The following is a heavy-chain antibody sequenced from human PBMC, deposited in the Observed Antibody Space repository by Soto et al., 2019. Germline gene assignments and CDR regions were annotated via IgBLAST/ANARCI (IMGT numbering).Heavy chain of an antibody. CDR1: GGSFSGYY. V-gene: IGHV4-34*01. Sequence: SETLSLTCAVYGGSFSGYYWSWIRQPPGKGLEWIGEINHSGSTNYNPSLKSRVTISVDTSKNQFSLKLSSVTAADTAVYYCARGGFDFWSGYYRREFDYWGQGTLVTVSS. D-gene: IGHD3-3*01. CDR2: INHSGST. CDR3: ARGGFDFWSGYYRREFDY. J-gene: IGHJ4*02.